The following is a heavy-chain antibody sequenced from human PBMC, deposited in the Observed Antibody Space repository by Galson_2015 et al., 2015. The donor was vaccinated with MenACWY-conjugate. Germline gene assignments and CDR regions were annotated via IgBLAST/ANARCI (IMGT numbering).Heavy chain of an antibody. CDR1: GFTFSNYA. CDR3: AKDLVKNYDMMTGYYSD. V-gene: IGHV3-23*01. D-gene: IGHD3-9*01. Sequence: SLRLSCAASGFTFSNYAMTWVRQTPGKGLEWVSTISTIPGITYYADSVKGRFAISRDNSKNTLYLQMNSLRAEDTAAYYCAKDLVKNYDMMTGYYSDWGQRTLLTVSS. CDR2: ISTIPGIT. J-gene: IGHJ4*02.